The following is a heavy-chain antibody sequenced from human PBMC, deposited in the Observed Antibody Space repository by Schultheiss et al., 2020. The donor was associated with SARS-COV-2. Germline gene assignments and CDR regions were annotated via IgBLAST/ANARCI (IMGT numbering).Heavy chain of an antibody. Sequence: GGSLRLSCAASGFTFSSYSMNWVRQAPGKGLEWVSSISSSSSYIYYADSVKGRFTISRDNAKNSLYLQMISLRDEDSAVYYCARLTGYYFDYWGQGVLVTVSS. CDR1: GFTFSSYS. J-gene: IGHJ4*02. CDR3: ARLTGYYFDY. CDR2: ISSSSSYI. D-gene: IGHD3-10*01. V-gene: IGHV3-21*01.